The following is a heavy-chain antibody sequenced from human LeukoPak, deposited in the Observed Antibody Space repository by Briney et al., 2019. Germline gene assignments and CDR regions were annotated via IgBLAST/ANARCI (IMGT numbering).Heavy chain of an antibody. Sequence: ASVKVSCKASGGTFSSYAISWVRQAPGQGLEWMGGIIPIFGTANYAQKFQGRVTITADESTSTAYMELSSLRSEDTAVYYCARPQRIAAAGGAFDIWGQGTMVTVSS. J-gene: IGHJ3*02. CDR2: IIPIFGTA. D-gene: IGHD6-13*01. V-gene: IGHV1-69*13. CDR3: ARPQRIAAAGGAFDI. CDR1: GGTFSSYA.